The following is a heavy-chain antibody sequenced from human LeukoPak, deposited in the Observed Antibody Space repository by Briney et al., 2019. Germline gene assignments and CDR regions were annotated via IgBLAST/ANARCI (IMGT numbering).Heavy chain of an antibody. D-gene: IGHD3-3*01. J-gene: IGHJ4*02. CDR1: GFTFRTHW. CDR3: ARGLEWPGKPTLVSDY. V-gene: IGHV3-7*03. CDR2: IKQDGSEK. Sequence: GGSLRLSCAASGFTFRTHWMSWFSQAPGKGLEWVANIKQDGSEKYFVDSVKGRFTISRDNAKHSLGLQMNSLRVEDTAVYYCARGLEWPGKPTLVSDYWGQGTLVTVSS.